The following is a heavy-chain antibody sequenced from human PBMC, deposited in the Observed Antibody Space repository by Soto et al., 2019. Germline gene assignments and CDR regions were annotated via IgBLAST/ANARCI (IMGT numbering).Heavy chain of an antibody. CDR1: GFTFDDYA. CDR3: AKDMGYDLSPLGYFDY. D-gene: IGHD5-12*01. J-gene: IGHJ4*02. V-gene: IGHV3-9*01. CDR2: ISWNSGSI. Sequence: GGALRLSCAASGFTFDDYAMHWVRQAPGKGLEWVSGISWNSGSIGYADSVKGRFTISRDNAKNSLYLQMNSLRSEDTALYYCAKDMGYDLSPLGYFDYWGQGTLVTVSS.